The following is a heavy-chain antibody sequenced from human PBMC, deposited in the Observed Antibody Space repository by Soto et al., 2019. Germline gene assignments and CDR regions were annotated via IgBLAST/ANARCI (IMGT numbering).Heavy chain of an antibody. V-gene: IGHV3-33*01. CDR1: GFTFSSYG. CDR2: IWYDGSNT. J-gene: IGHJ6*02. CDR3: ARDSSSSGYYYCYVMDV. D-gene: IGHD6-13*01. Sequence: GGSLRLSCAASGFTFSSYGMHWVRQAPGKGLEWVAVIWYDGSNTYYADSVKGRFTISRDNSKNTLYLQMNSLRAEDTAVYYCARDSSSSGYYYCYVMDVWGQGTPVTVSS.